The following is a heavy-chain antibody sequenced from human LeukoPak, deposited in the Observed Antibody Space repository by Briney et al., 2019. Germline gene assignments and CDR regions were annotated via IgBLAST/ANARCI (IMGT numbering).Heavy chain of an antibody. Sequence: GGSLRLSCASSGFTFSAYHMNWVRQAPGKGLEWVSAISDSGANTYYADSVKGRFTISRDNSKNTLHLQMNSLRAEDTAVYYCAKADDRSGFFARDAFDSWGQGTMVTVSS. V-gene: IGHV3-23*01. CDR1: GFTFSAYH. D-gene: IGHD3-22*01. CDR2: ISDSGANT. CDR3: AKADDRSGFFARDAFDS. J-gene: IGHJ3*02.